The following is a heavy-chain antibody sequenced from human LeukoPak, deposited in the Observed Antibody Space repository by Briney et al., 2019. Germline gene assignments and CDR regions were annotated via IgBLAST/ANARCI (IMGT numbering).Heavy chain of an antibody. D-gene: IGHD2-15*01. CDR3: ARATVAATLRSFDY. J-gene: IGHJ4*02. Sequence: SETLSLTCAVYGGSFSGYYWSWIRQPPGKGLEWIGEINHSGSTNYNPSLKSRVTISVDTSKDQFSLKLSSVTAADTAVYYCARATVAATLRSFDYWGQGTLSPSPQ. CDR2: INHSGST. CDR1: GGSFSGYY. V-gene: IGHV4-34*01.